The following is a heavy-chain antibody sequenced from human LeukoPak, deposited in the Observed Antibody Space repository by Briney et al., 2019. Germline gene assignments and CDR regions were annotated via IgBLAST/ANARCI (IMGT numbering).Heavy chain of an antibody. Sequence: PGGSLRPSCAASGFTFSSYAMSWVRQAPGKGLEWVSSISDTGRSTYYADSVKGRFTISRDNSKNTLFLQMNSLRAEDTAVYSCARGTYYGGMGDYFDYWGQGTLVTVSS. J-gene: IGHJ4*02. V-gene: IGHV3-23*01. CDR1: GFTFSSYA. D-gene: IGHD1-26*01. CDR3: ARGTYYGGMGDYFDY. CDR2: ISDTGRST.